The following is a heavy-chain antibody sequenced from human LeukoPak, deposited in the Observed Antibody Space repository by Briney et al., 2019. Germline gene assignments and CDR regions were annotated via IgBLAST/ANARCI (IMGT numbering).Heavy chain of an antibody. D-gene: IGHD3-3*01. J-gene: IGHJ3*02. Sequence: SETLSLTCTVSGGSISSGGYYWSWIRQPPGKGLEWIGYIYHSGSTYYNPSLKSRVTISVDTSKNQFSLKLSSVTAADTAVYYCARAGFLEWLLYAFDIWGQGTMVTVSS. V-gene: IGHV4-30-2*01. CDR3: ARAGFLEWLLYAFDI. CDR1: GGSISSGGYY. CDR2: IYHSGST.